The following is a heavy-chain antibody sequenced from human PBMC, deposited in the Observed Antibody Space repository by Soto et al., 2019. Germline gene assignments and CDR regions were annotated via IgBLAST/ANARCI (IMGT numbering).Heavy chain of an antibody. CDR3: GGFLVPDS. CDR1: GFTFSNAW. Sequence: GGSLRLSCAASGFTFSNAWMNWVRQAPGKGLEWVGRIKSKIHGETTDYAAPVTGRFTISRDDSKNTLYLQMDSLKIEDTAVYYCGGFLVPDSWGQGTLVNVSS. J-gene: IGHJ4*02. D-gene: IGHD3-3*01. V-gene: IGHV3-15*07. CDR2: IKSKIHGETT.